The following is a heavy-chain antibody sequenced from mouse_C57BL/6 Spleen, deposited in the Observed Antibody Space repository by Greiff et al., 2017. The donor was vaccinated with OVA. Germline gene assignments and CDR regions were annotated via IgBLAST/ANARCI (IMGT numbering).Heavy chain of an antibody. CDR2: INPGSGGT. Sequence: QVQLQQSGAELVRPGTSVKVSCKASGYAFTNYLIEWVKQRPGQGLEWIGVINPGSGGTNYNEKFKGKATLTADKSSSTAYMQLSSLTSEDSAVYVCARSANWDYFDYWGQGTTLTVSS. CDR3: ARSANWDYFDY. CDR1: GYAFTNYL. V-gene: IGHV1-54*01. D-gene: IGHD4-1*01. J-gene: IGHJ2*01.